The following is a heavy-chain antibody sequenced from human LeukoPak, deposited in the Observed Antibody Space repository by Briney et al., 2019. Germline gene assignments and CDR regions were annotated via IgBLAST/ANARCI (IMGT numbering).Heavy chain of an antibody. CDR1: GFTFSSYA. V-gene: IGHV3-30-3*01. CDR2: ISYDGSNK. CDR3: ATGVTWSGTVASPYGY. D-gene: IGHD5-12*01. Sequence: GGSLRLSCAASGFTFSSYAMHWVRQAPGKGLEWVAVISYDGSNKYYADSVKGRFTISRDNSKNTLYLQMNSLRAEDTAVYYCATGVTWSGTVASPYGYWGQGTLVTVSS. J-gene: IGHJ4*02.